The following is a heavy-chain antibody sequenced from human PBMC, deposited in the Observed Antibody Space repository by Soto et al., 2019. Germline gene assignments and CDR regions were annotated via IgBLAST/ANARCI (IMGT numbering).Heavy chain of an antibody. D-gene: IGHD3-3*01. J-gene: IGHJ6*02. CDR3: ARAPHFWSGYSGGYGMDV. CDR1: GYTFTGYY. Sequence: QVQLVQSGAEVKKPGASVKVSCKASGYTFTGYYMHWVRQAPGQGLEWMGWINTNSGGTNYAQKFQGWVTMTRDTXTXTXXMELSRLRSDDTAVYYCARAPHFWSGYSGGYGMDVWGQGTTVTVSS. V-gene: IGHV1-2*04. CDR2: INTNSGGT.